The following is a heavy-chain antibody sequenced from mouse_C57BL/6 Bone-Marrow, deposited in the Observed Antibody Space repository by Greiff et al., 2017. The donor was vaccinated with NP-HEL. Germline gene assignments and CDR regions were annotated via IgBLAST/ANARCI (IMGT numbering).Heavy chain of an antibody. Sequence: EVQLQESGPELVKPGASVKMSCKVSGYTFTDYNMHWVKQSHGKSLEWIGYINPNNGGTSYNQKFKGKATLTVNKSSSTAYMERRSLTSEDSAVYYCARSRGSRRYYFDYWGQGTTLTVSS. J-gene: IGHJ2*01. V-gene: IGHV1-22*01. CDR3: ARSRGSRRYYFDY. CDR1: GYTFTDYN. D-gene: IGHD1-1*01. CDR2: INPNNGGT.